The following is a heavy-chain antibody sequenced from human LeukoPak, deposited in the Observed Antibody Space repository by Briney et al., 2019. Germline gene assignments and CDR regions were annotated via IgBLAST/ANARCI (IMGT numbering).Heavy chain of an antibody. D-gene: IGHD6-19*01. CDR3: TTDPIAVAGTRISLLLSV. CDR1: GFTVSSNY. V-gene: IGHV3-53*01. CDR2: IYSGGST. J-gene: IGHJ4*02. Sequence: PGGSLRLSCAASGFTVSSNYMSWVRHAPGKGLEWVSVIYSGGSTYYADSVKGRFTISRDNSKNTLYLQMNSLKTENTAVYYCTTDPIAVAGTRISLLLSVWGQGSLVTVSS.